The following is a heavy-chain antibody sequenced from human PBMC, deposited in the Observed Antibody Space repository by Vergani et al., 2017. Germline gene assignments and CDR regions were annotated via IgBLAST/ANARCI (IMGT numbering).Heavy chain of an antibody. J-gene: IGHJ6*03. CDR3: ARVVGGRKYFYYMDV. D-gene: IGHD1-26*01. Sequence: QVQLQESGPGLVKPSQTLSLTCAVSGGSISSGGYYWSWIRQHPGKGLEWIGYIYYSGSTYYNPSLKSRVTISVDTSKNQFSLKLSSVTAADTAVYYCARVVGGRKYFYYMDVWGKGTTVTVSS. CDR1: GGSISSGGYY. CDR2: IYYSGST. V-gene: IGHV4-31*11.